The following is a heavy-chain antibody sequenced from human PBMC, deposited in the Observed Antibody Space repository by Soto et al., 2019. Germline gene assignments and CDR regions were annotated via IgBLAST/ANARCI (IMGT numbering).Heavy chain of an antibody. D-gene: IGHD3-10*01. Sequence: QMLLVQSGPEVKKPGSSVKVSCKASGGTFSSYTISWVRQAPGQGLEYMGGIMPIFGTATYAQRFQGRVTITAGESTSTVYMELRSLRSEDTAVYFCTRGVTANYMGGDAFEIWGQGTLVTVSS. CDR1: GGTFSSYT. CDR2: IMPIFGTA. V-gene: IGHV1-69*01. CDR3: TRGVTANYMGGDAFEI. J-gene: IGHJ3*02.